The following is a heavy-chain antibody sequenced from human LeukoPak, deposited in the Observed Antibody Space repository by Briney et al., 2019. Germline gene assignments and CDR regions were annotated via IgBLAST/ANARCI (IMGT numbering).Heavy chain of an antibody. CDR1: GGSFSGYY. V-gene: IGHV4-34*01. CDR2: INHSGST. D-gene: IGHD5-18*01. J-gene: IGHJ4*02. CDR3: ARQAGGYSYGPGGVDY. Sequence: SETLSLTCAVYGGSFSGYYWTWIRQPPGKGLEWIGEINHSGSTYYNPSLKSRVTILVDTSKNQFSLKLSSVTAADTAVYYCARQAGGYSYGPGGVDYWGQGTLVTVSS.